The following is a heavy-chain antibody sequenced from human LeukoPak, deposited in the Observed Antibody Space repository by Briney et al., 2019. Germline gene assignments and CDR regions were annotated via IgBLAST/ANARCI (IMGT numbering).Heavy chain of an antibody. CDR2: IYYSGST. D-gene: IGHD2-2*01. Sequence: SETLSLTCTVSGGSISSYYWSWIRQPPGKGLEWIGYIYYSGSTNYNPSLKSRVTISVDTSKNQFSLKLSSVTAADTAVYYCASRERGIVPAADRYWYFDLWGRGTLVTVSS. V-gene: IGHV4-59*01. CDR1: GGSISSYY. CDR3: ASRERGIVPAADRYWYFDL. J-gene: IGHJ2*01.